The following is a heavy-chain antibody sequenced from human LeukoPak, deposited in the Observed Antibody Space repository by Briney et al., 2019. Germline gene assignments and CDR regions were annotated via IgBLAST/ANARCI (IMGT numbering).Heavy chain of an antibody. CDR3: ARGWAFDI. J-gene: IGHJ3*02. V-gene: IGHV4-34*01. CDR1: GGSISSYY. CDR2: INHSGST. Sequence: PSETLSLTCTVSGGSISSYYWSWIRQPPGKGLEWIGEINHSGSTNYNPSLKSRVTISVDTSKNQFSLKLSSVTAADTAVYYCARGWAFDIWGQGTMVTVSS.